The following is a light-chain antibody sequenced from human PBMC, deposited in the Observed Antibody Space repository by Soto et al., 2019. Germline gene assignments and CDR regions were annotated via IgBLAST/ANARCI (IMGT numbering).Light chain of an antibody. CDR3: SSYTGTYTFGV. V-gene: IGLV2-11*01. Sequence: SALTXPRSVSGSPGQSVTISCTGTSSDVGGYNYVSWYQQLPGKAPKLMIYEVTKRSSGVPDRFSGSKSGNTASLTISGLQPEDEAHYYCSSYTGTYTFGVFGTGTKVTVL. CDR1: SSDVGGYNY. J-gene: IGLJ1*01. CDR2: EVT.